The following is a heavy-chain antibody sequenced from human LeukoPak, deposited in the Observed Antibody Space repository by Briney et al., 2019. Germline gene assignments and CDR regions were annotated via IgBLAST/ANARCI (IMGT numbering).Heavy chain of an antibody. CDR2: MIWNRDSR. Sequence: PGGSLRLSPAASGFKIDDKATHWVRQSPGKGLEWVSSMIWNRDSRGYAESVKGRFTISSDKAKNSLTLQMNSLRPEHTAFYFSVKDLGNGAEGPRFDLWGQGTLVTVS. V-gene: IGHV3-9*01. J-gene: IGHJ5*02. CDR3: VKDLGNGAEGPRFDL. CDR1: GFKIDDKA. D-gene: IGHD2-8*01.